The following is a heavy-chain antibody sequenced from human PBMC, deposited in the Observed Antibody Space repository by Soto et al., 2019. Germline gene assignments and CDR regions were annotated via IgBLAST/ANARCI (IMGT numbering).Heavy chain of an antibody. D-gene: IGHD1-1*01. CDR3: ARGTGAGPPPYNFDY. J-gene: IGHJ4*02. CDR2: ISAYNGNT. CDR1: GYTFTSYG. Sequence: QVQLVQSGAEVKKPGASVKVSCKASGYTFTSYGISWVRQAPGQGLEWMGWISAYNGNTNYAQKLQGRATMTTHTPTSTAYIELRRLRSDDTAAYYVARGTGAGPPPYNFDYWGQGTLVTVSS. V-gene: IGHV1-18*01.